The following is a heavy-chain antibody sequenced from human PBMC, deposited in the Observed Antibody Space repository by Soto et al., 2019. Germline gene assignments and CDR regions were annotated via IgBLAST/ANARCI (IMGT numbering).Heavy chain of an antibody. J-gene: IGHJ4*02. CDR1: GGSFSGYY. Sequence: SETLSLTCAVYGGSFSGYYWSWIRQPPGKGLEWIGEINHSGSTNYNPSLKSRVTISVDTSKNQFSRKLSSVTAADTAVYYCARGNSPIYDFWSGYYTFSRFFDYWGQGTLVTVSS. CDR3: ARGNSPIYDFWSGYYTFSRFFDY. CDR2: INHSGST. D-gene: IGHD3-3*01. V-gene: IGHV4-34*01.